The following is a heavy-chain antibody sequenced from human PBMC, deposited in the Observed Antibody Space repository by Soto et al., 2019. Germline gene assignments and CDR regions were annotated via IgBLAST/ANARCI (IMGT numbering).Heavy chain of an antibody. Sequence: QVQLQESGPGLVRPSGTVSLTGAVSGVSISRDNWWSWVRQPPGKALEWIGEIHHSGSTNYNPSRKSRVTMSVFPSKDLLSLTLNSVTAADTAFYYCARDQGSHHVDWGQGTLVSVSS. D-gene: IGHD6-13*01. J-gene: IGHJ4*02. V-gene: IGHV4-4*02. CDR2: IHHSGST. CDR3: ARDQGSHHVD. CDR1: GVSISRDNW.